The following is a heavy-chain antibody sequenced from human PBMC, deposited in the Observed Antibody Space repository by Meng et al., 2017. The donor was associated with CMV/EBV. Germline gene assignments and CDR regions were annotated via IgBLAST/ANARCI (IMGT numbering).Heavy chain of an antibody. D-gene: IGHD3-3*01. CDR1: GFTFSDYY. CDR3: ARGNYDFWSGYSDTFDY. Sequence: RLSCAAFGFTFSDYYMSWIRQAPGKGLEWVSYISSSGSTIYYADSVKGRFTISRYNAKNSLYLQMNSLRAEDTAVYYCARGNYDFWSGYSDTFDYWGQGTLVTVSS. J-gene: IGHJ4*02. V-gene: IGHV3-11*01. CDR2: ISSSGSTI.